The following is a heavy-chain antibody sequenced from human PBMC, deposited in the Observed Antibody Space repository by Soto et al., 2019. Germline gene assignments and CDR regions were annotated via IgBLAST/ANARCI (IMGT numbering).Heavy chain of an antibody. V-gene: IGHV3-30-3*01. CDR3: GRCSSTRCHLGSDY. J-gene: IGHJ4*02. CDR2: ISYDGSNK. Sequence: PGGSLRLSCAASGFTFSSYSMNWVRQAPGKGLEWVALISYDGSNKYYADSVKGRFTISRDSSKSTLYLQMNSLRAADTAVYYCGRCSSTRCHLGSDYWGQGTLVTVSS. CDR1: GFTFSSYS. D-gene: IGHD2-2*01.